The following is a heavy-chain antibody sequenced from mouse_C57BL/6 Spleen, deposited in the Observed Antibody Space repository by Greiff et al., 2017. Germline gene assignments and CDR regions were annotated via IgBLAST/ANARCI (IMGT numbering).Heavy chain of an antibody. CDR2: INYDGSST. Sequence: EVQLVESEGGLVQPGSSMKLSCTASGFTFSDYYMAWVRQVPEKGLEWVANINYDGSSTYYLDSLKSRFIISRDNAKNILYLQMSSLKSEDTATYYCARSITTDAMDYWGQGTSVTVSS. CDR1: GFTFSDYY. CDR3: ARSITTDAMDY. V-gene: IGHV5-16*01. J-gene: IGHJ4*01. D-gene: IGHD1-2*01.